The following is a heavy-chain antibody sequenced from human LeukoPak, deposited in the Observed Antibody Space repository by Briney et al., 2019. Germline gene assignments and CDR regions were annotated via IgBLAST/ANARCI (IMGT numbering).Heavy chain of an antibody. J-gene: IGHJ4*02. CDR2: ISSSSSYI. D-gene: IGHD2-2*01. Sequence: GGSLRLSCAASGFTFSSYSMNWVRQAPGKGRGWVSSISSSSSYIYYTDSVKGRFTISRDNAKNSLYLQMNSLRAEDTAVYYCARGFYWSSNSCWDYWGRGTLVTVSS. CDR1: GFTFSSYS. CDR3: ARGFYWSSNSCWDY. V-gene: IGHV3-21*01.